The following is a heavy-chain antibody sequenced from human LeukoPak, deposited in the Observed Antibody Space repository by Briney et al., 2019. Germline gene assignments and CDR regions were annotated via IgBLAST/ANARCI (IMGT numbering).Heavy chain of an antibody. V-gene: IGHV3-33*08. CDR1: GFTFSSYA. CDR3: ARDPYGSGSTSFDI. CDR2: IWSDGNNK. J-gene: IGHJ3*02. D-gene: IGHD3-10*01. Sequence: QPGRSLRLSCAASGFTFSSYAMHWVRQAPGKGLEWVAVIWSDGNNKYYGDSVKGRFTISRDNSKNTLYLQMNSLRAEGTAVYYCARDPYGSGSTSFDIWGQGTMVTVSS.